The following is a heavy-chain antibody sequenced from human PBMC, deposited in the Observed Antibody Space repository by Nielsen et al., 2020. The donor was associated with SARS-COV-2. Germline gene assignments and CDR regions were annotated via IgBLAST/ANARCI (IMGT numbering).Heavy chain of an antibody. V-gene: IGHV3-21*01. CDR2: ISSSSSYI. CDR3: ARDLGATPGPGMDV. CDR1: GFTFSSYS. J-gene: IGHJ6*02. D-gene: IGHD1-26*01. Sequence: GESLKISCAASGFTFSSYSMNWVRQAPGKGLEWVSSISSSSSYIYYADSVKGRFTISRDNAKNSLYLQMNSLRAEDTAVYYCARDLGATPGPGMDVWGQGTTVTVSS.